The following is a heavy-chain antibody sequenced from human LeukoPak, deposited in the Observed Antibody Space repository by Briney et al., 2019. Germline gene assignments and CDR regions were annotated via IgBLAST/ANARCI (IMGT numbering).Heavy chain of an antibody. CDR1: GFTFSSYA. J-gene: IGHJ4*02. D-gene: IGHD3-22*01. V-gene: IGHV3-23*01. Sequence: GGSLRLSCAASGFTFSSYAMSWVRQAPGKGLEWVSAISGSGGSTYYADSVKGRFTISRDNSKNTLYLQMNSLRAEDTAVYYCAKDSDYYDSSGHSYWGQGTLVTVSS. CDR3: AKDSDYYDSSGHSY. CDR2: ISGSGGST.